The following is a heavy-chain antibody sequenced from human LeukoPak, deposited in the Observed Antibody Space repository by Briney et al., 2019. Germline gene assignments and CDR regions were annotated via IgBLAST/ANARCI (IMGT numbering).Heavy chain of an antibody. J-gene: IGHJ4*02. CDR1: GFAFDDIA. Sequence: GRSLRLSCTTSGFAFDDIAMSWVRQPAGKWLGWVGFIRRRAYGGAAEYAASVKGRFIISRDDSKGIAYLQKNSLKTEDTAVYYCSRNGLVDFDYWGQGSRVIVSP. CDR2: IRRRAYGGAA. V-gene: IGHV3-49*04. CDR3: SRNGLVDFDY.